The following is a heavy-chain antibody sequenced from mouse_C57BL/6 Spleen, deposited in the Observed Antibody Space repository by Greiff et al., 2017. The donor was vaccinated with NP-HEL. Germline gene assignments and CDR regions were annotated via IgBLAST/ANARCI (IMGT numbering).Heavy chain of an antibody. CDR2: ISGGGGNT. J-gene: IGHJ4*01. V-gene: IGHV5-9*01. Sequence: EVKLVESGGGLVKPGGSLKLSCAASGFTFSSYTMSWVRQTPEKRLEWVATISGGGGNTYYPDSVKGRFTISRDNAKNTLYLQMSSLRSEDTALYYCARKGVGKDYYAMDYWGQGTSVTVSS. CDR1: GFTFSSYT. CDR3: ARKGVGKDYYAMDY. D-gene: IGHD1-1*02.